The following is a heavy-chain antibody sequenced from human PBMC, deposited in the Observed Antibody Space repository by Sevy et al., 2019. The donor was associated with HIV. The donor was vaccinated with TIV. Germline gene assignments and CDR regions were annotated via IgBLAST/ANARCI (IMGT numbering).Heavy chain of an antibody. D-gene: IGHD6-6*01. CDR3: AKDLGSIAARAGRADY. CDR2: IRYDGSNK. Sequence: GGSLRLSCAASGFTFSSYGMHWVRQAPGKGLEWVAFIRYDGSNKYYADSVKGRFTISRDNSKNTLYLQMNSLGAEDTAVYYCAKDLGSIAARAGRADYWGQGTLVTVSS. CDR1: GFTFSSYG. J-gene: IGHJ4*02. V-gene: IGHV3-30*02.